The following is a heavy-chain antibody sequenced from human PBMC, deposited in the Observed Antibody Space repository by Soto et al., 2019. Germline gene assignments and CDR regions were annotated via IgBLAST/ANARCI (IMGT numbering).Heavy chain of an antibody. J-gene: IGHJ4*02. CDR1: GYTFTGYY. V-gene: IGHV1-2*04. D-gene: IGHD2-2*01. CDR3: ARDRYCSSTSCSIPSYYFDY. CDR2: INPNSGGT. Sequence: QVPLVQSGAEVKKPGASVKVSCKASGYTFTGYYMHWVRQAPGQGLEWMGWINPNSGGTNYAQKFQGWVTMTRDTSISTASLVLGRLRSDDTAVYYCARDRYCSSTSCSIPSYYFDYWGQGTLVTVSS.